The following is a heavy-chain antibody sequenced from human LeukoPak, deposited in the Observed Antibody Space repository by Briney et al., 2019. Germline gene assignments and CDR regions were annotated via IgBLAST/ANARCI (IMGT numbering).Heavy chain of an antibody. CDR1: GFTFSSYG. D-gene: IGHD1-1*01. V-gene: IGHV3-30*18. J-gene: IGHJ4*02. CDR2: VSYDGTKK. Sequence: GRSLRLSCAASGFTFSSYGMQWVRQAPGKGLEWVAVVSYDGTKKYYTDSVKGRFTISRDNSKNTLDLQMNSLRTEDTAMYYCAKEATGRTSSHFDYWGQGTLSPSPQ. CDR3: AKEATGRTSSHFDY.